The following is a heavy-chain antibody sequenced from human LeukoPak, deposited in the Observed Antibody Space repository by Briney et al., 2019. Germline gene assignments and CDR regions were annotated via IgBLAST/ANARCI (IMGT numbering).Heavy chain of an antibody. CDR3: AKDGLGSSLNFDY. V-gene: IGHV3-53*01. CDR2: IYSGGST. CDR1: GFTVSSNY. Sequence: GGSLRLSCAASGFTVSSNYMSWVRQAPGKGLEWVSVIYSGGSTYYADSVKGRFTISRDNSKNTLYLQMNSLRAEDTAVYYCAKDGLGSSLNFDYWGQGTLVTVSS. D-gene: IGHD6-13*01. J-gene: IGHJ4*02.